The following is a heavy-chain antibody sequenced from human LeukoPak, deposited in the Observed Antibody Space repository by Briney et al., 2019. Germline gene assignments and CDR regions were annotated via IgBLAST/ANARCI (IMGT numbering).Heavy chain of an antibody. J-gene: IGHJ4*02. CDR2: ISAYNGNT. V-gene: IGHV1-18*01. CDR3: ARDLGETPRGIFFDY. D-gene: IGHD3-3*02. CDR1: GYTFTDFG. Sequence: ASVKVSCKASGYTFTDFGISWVRQAPGQWLEWMGWISAYNGNTNYVQKFQGRVTMTTDTSTSTAYMELRSLRPDDTAVFYCARDLGETPRGIFFDYWGQGTLVTVSS.